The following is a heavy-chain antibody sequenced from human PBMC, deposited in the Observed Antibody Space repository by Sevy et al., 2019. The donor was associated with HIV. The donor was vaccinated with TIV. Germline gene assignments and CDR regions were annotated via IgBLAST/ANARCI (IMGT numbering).Heavy chain of an antibody. Sequence: APVKVSCKVSGYTFSIYRITWVRQAPGQGLEWMGWISPHTGDTKFAENFQDRVTMSTDTSTATAYMELSSLRSDDTAVYYCARAFCTSGRCYSLAYWGQGTLVTVSS. CDR2: ISPHTGDT. D-gene: IGHD2-15*01. J-gene: IGHJ4*02. CDR3: ARAFCTSGRCYSLAY. CDR1: GYTFSIYR. V-gene: IGHV1-18*01.